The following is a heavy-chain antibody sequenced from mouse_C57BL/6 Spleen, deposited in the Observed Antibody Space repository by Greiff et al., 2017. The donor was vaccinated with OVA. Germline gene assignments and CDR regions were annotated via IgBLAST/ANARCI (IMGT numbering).Heavy chain of an antibody. CDR1: GYTFTSYW. CDR2: IYPGSGST. D-gene: IGHD2-4*01. Sequence: QVQLQQPGAELVKPGASVTMSCKASGYTFTSYWITWVKQRPGQGLEWIGDIYPGSGSTNYNEKFKSKATLTVDTSSSTAYMQLSRLTSEDSAVYYCARCYDYDRGFAYWGQGTLVTVSA. CDR3: ARCYDYDRGFAY. V-gene: IGHV1-55*01. J-gene: IGHJ3*01.